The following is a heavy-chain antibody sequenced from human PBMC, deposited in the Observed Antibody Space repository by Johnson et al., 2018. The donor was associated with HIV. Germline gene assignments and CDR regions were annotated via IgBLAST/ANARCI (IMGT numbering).Heavy chain of an antibody. V-gene: IGHV3-15*01. Sequence: VQLVESGGGVVQPGGSLRLSCAASGFTFSNAWMSWVRQAPGKGLEWVGHIKRKRDGGPTDYAAPVKGRFTISRDDSKNMLYLQMKSLKTEDTAVYYCSTVGYDFWSGFLGHDAFDMWGQGTMVTVSS. D-gene: IGHD3-3*01. CDR2: IKRKRDGGPT. J-gene: IGHJ3*02. CDR3: STVGYDFWSGFLGHDAFDM. CDR1: GFTFSNAW.